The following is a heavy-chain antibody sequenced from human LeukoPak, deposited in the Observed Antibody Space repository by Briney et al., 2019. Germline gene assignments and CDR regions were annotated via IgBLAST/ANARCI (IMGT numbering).Heavy chain of an antibody. CDR1: GYSISSGYY. CDR2: IYYSGST. CDR3: ARLGGYYDSSGNFDY. Sequence: SETLSLTCAVSGYSISSGYYWGWIRQPPGKGLEWIGSIYYSGSTYYNPSLNSRVTISVDTSKNQFSLKLSSVTAADTAVYYCARLGGYYDSSGNFDYWGQGTLVTVSS. V-gene: IGHV4-38-2*01. D-gene: IGHD3-22*01. J-gene: IGHJ4*02.